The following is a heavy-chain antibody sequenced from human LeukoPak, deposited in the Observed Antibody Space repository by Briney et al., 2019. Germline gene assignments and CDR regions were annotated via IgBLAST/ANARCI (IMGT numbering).Heavy chain of an antibody. V-gene: IGHV1-18*01. Sequence: ASVKVSCKASGYTFTSYGITWVRQAPGQGLEWMGWISVYNGNTNYAQKLQGRATMTTDTSTSTAYMELRSLRSDDTAVYYCARVGGFGESSEFDYWGQGTLVTVSS. CDR1: GYTFTSYG. CDR3: ARVGGFGESSEFDY. J-gene: IGHJ4*02. D-gene: IGHD3-10*01. CDR2: ISVYNGNT.